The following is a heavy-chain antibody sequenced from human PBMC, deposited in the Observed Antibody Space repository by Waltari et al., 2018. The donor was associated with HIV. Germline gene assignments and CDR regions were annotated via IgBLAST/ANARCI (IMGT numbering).Heavy chain of an antibody. CDR3: ASAFIEYFDY. CDR1: GYSISSGYY. V-gene: IGHV4-38-2*01. D-gene: IGHD3-16*02. CDR2: IDHSGST. Sequence: QVQLQESGPGLVKPSETLSLTCAVSGYSISSGYYWGWIRQPPGKGLEWLGSIDHSGSTSYNPSLNSRVTISVDTSKNQFSLKLSSVTAADTAVYYCASAFIEYFDYWGQGTLVTVSS. J-gene: IGHJ4*02.